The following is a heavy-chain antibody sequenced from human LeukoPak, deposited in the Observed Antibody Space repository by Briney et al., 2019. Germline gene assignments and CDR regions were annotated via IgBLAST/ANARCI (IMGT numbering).Heavy chain of an antibody. CDR3: ARAPYDILTGYYLYYFDY. CDR2: VIPIFGTA. CDR1: GGTFSSYA. J-gene: IGHJ4*02. D-gene: IGHD3-9*01. Sequence: SVKVSCKASGGTFSSYAISWVRQAPGQGLEWMAGVIPIFGTANYAQKFQGRVTITADESTSTAYMELSSLRSEDTAVYYCARAPYDILTGYYLYYFDYWGQGTLVTVSS. V-gene: IGHV1-69*13.